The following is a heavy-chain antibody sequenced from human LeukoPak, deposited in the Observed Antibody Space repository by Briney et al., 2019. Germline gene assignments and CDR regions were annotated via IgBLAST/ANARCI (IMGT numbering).Heavy chain of an antibody. CDR2: IYPGDSDT. J-gene: IGHJ4*02. D-gene: IGHD6-19*01. CDR3: ARHNHWGLGAVAGIDY. Sequence: GESLKISCKGSGYSFTSYWIGWVRQMPGKGLEWMGIIYPGDSDTRYSPSFQGQVTISADKSISTAYLQWSSLKASDTAMYYCARHNHWGLGAVAGIDYWGQGTLVTVSS. CDR1: GYSFTSYW. V-gene: IGHV5-51*01.